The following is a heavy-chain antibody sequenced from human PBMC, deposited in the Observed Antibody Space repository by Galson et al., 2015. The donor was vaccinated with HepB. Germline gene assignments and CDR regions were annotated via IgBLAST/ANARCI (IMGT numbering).Heavy chain of an antibody. CDR3: ARDLFPDPDWFDP. J-gene: IGHJ5*02. CDR1: GYTFTDYY. D-gene: IGHD1-14*01. CDR2: IRPNSGGT. Sequence: VKVSCKASGYTFTDYYMHWVRQAPGQGLEWMGWIRPNSGGTNYAQKFQGRVTMTTDTSTTTAYMELSGLRSDDTAVYYCARDLFPDPDWFDPWGQGTLVTVSS. V-gene: IGHV1-2*02.